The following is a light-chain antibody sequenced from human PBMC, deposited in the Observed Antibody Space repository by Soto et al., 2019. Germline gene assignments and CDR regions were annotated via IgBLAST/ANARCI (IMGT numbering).Light chain of an antibody. V-gene: IGLV4-69*01. J-gene: IGLJ1*01. CDR1: SGHSSYA. Sequence: QLVLTQSPSASASLGASVKLTCTLSSGHSSYAIAWHQQQPEKGPRSLMKLNSDGSHSKGDGIPDRFSGSSSGAERYLTISSLQSGDEADYYCQTWGTGIRVFGTGAKLTVL. CDR3: QTWGTGIRV. CDR2: LNSDGSH.